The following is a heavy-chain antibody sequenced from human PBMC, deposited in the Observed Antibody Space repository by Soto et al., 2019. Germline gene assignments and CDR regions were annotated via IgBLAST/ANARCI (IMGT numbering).Heavy chain of an antibody. D-gene: IGHD2-21*02. V-gene: IGHV3-13*05. CDR3: AGGGGDHYGMDV. Sequence: PAESLRLSCAASGFSFSSYDMHWVRQPTGKGLEWVSAIGTAGDPYYPGSVKGRFTISIENAKNSLYLQLNSLRAGDTAVYYCAGGGGDHYGMDVWGQGTTVTVSS. CDR2: IGTAGDP. J-gene: IGHJ6*02. CDR1: GFSFSSYD.